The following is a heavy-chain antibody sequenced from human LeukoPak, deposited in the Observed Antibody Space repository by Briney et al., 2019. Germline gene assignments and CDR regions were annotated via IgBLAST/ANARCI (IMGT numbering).Heavy chain of an antibody. CDR1: GFTFSSYG. D-gene: IGHD3-22*01. CDR3: ASDDSSHPV. J-gene: IGHJ4*02. CDR2: ISYDGSNK. V-gene: IGHV3-30*03. Sequence: GRSLRLSCAASGFTFSSYGMHWVRQAPGKGLEWVAVISYDGSNKYYADSVKGRFTISRDNSKNTLYLQMGSLRAEDMAVYYCASDDSSHPVWGQGTLVTVSS.